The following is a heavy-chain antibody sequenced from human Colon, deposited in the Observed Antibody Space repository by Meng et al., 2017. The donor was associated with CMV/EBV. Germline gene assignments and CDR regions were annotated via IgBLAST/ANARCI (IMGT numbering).Heavy chain of an antibody. Sequence: SLKISCAVSGFQFDNYAMHWVRQAPGKGLEWVSSITWNSGRKEYVDSVDGRFTISRDHAKDSLYLQMNGLRAEDTALYYCAKDISPVGGTTGFHGMDVWGQGTTVTVSS. CDR2: ITWNSGRK. V-gene: IGHV3-9*01. J-gene: IGHJ6*02. CDR1: GFQFDNYA. CDR3: AKDISPVGGTTGFHGMDV. D-gene: IGHD1-7*01.